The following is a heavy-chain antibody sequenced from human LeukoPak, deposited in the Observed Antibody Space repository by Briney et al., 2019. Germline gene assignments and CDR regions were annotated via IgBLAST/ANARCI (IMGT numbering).Heavy chain of an antibody. CDR1: GFTFSSYA. J-gene: IGHJ4*02. D-gene: IGHD3-3*01. V-gene: IGHV3-30-3*01. Sequence: GGSLRLSCAASGFTFSSYAMHWVRQAPGKGLEWVAVISYDGSNKYYADSVKGRFTISRDSSKNTLYLQMNSLRAEDTAVYYCARDLGVVMYYFDYWGQGTLVTVSS. CDR3: ARDLGVVMYYFDY. CDR2: ISYDGSNK.